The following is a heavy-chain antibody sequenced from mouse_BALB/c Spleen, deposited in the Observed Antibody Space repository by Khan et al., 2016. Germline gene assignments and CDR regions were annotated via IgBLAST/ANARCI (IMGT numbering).Heavy chain of an antibody. CDR3: ARTARIKY. CDR2: ISYSGST. J-gene: IGHJ2*01. CDR1: GYSITSGYG. Sequence: EVQLQESGPGLVKPSQSLSLTCTVTGYSITSGYGWNWIRQFPGNKLEWMGYISYSGSTNYNPSLKSRITITRDTSKNQFFLQLNSVTTEDTATXYCARTARIKYWGQCTTLTVSS. V-gene: IGHV3-2*02. D-gene: IGHD1-2*01.